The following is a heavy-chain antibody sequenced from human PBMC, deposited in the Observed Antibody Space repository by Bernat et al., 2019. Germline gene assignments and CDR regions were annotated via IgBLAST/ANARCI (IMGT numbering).Heavy chain of an antibody. J-gene: IGHJ4*02. Sequence: YTFTTYGIIWVQQPPGQGLDWMGLISSYNVNTNYAQKLQGRVPMTTATSTSTAYMELRSRRSDDTAVYYCARGYYYDSSGYPGGDYWGKG. CDR3: ARGYYYDSSGYPGGDY. CDR2: ISSYNVNT. D-gene: IGHD3-22*01. CDR1: YTFTTYG. V-gene: IGHV1-18*04.